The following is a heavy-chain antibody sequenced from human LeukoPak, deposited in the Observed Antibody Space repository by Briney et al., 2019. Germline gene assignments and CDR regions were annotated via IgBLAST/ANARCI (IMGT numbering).Heavy chain of an antibody. CDR3: ARERPSRRWELLRRVFDY. D-gene: IGHD1-26*01. CDR2: ISWNSGSI. V-gene: IGHV3-9*01. J-gene: IGHJ4*02. CDR1: GFTFDDYA. Sequence: LTGGSLRLSCAASGFTFDDYAMHWVRQPPGKGLEWVSGISWNSGSIGYADSVKGRFTISRDNAKNSLYLQMNSLRAEDTAVYYCARERPSRRWELLRRVFDYWGQGTLVTVSS.